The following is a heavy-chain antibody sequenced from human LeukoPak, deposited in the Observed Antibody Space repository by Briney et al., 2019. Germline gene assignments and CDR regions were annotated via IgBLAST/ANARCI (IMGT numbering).Heavy chain of an antibody. Sequence: ASVKVSCKASGYTFTNYDINWVRQASGQGLEWMGWTNPISGNTGSAQKFQGRVTLTRYTSISTAYLELSSLRSEDTAVYYCARVGPAAIVDYWGQGTLITVSS. D-gene: IGHD2-2*01. V-gene: IGHV1-8*01. J-gene: IGHJ4*02. CDR2: TNPISGNT. CDR1: GYTFTNYD. CDR3: ARVGPAAIVDY.